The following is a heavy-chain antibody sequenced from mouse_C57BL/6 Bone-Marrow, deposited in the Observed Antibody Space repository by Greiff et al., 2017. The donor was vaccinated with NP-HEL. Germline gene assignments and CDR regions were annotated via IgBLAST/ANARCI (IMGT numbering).Heavy chain of an antibody. Sequence: EVKLMESGEGLVKPGGSLKLSCAASGFTFSSYAMSWVRQTPEKRLEWVAYISSGGDYISYAETVKGRFTISRDNARNTLYLQMSSLKSEDTAMYYCTRDRGYAMDYWGQGTSVTVSS. V-gene: IGHV5-9-1*02. CDR2: ISSGGDYI. CDR1: GFTFSSYA. J-gene: IGHJ4*01. CDR3: TRDRGYAMDY.